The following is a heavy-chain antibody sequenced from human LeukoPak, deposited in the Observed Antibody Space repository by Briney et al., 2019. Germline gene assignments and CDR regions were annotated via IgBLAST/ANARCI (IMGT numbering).Heavy chain of an antibody. CDR1: GFTFSSYW. Sequence: GGSLRLSCAASGFTFSSYWMSWVRQAPGKGLEWVANIKHDGSVQYCVDSVKGRFTISRDDAKNTLYLQMNSLRAEDTAVYYXXRDPEDYYDSSVYYDGFDMWGQGTMVTVSS. CDR2: IKHDGSVQ. V-gene: IGHV3-7*01. D-gene: IGHD3-22*01. J-gene: IGHJ3*02. CDR3: XRDPEDYYDSSVYYDGFDM.